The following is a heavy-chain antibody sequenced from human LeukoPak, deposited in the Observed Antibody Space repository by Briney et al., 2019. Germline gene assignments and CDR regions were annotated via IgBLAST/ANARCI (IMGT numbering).Heavy chain of an antibody. Sequence: GASVKVSCKASGYTFTSYGISWVRQAPGQGLEWMGWISAYNGNTYYAPNLQGRVTMTTDTSTSTAYMELRSLRSDDMAVYYCARDNLAAIAGWGLDYWGQGTLATVSS. V-gene: IGHV1-18*03. J-gene: IGHJ4*02. CDR3: ARDNLAAIAGWGLDY. CDR1: GYTFTSYG. CDR2: ISAYNGNT. D-gene: IGHD2-15*01.